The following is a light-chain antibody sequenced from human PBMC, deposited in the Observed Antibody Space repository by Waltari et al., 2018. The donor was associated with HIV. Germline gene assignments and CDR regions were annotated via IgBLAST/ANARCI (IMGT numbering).Light chain of an antibody. CDR3: LTYVSKTSTWQ. J-gene: IGLJ3*02. Sequence: QSALTQPASVSGQPGQTVTITCTGTDIEIGTYTLVSWFQQHPGKAPKLLIYDVSKRPSGVSSRFSGSKSGYFASLTISGLLTEDESSYYCLTYVSKTSTWQFGGGTYLTV. V-gene: IGLV2-23*02. CDR1: DIEIGTYTL. CDR2: DVS.